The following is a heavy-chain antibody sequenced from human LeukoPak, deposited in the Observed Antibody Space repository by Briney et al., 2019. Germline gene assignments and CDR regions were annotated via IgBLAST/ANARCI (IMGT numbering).Heavy chain of an antibody. CDR2: IYYSGST. V-gene: IGHV4-39*02. CDR3: ARESGDYDFWSGYYPQYFDY. D-gene: IGHD3-3*01. J-gene: IGHJ4*02. CDR1: GGSISSSSYY. Sequence: SETLSLTCTVSGGSISSSSYYWGWIRQPPGKGLEWNGSIYYSGSTYYNPSLKSRVTISVDTSKNQFSLKLSSVTAADTAVYYCARESGDYDFWSGYYPQYFDYWGQGTLVTVSS.